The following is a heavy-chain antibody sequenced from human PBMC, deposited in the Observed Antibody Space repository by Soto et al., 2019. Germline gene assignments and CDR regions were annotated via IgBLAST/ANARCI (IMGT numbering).Heavy chain of an antibody. CDR2: ISGSGGST. Sequence: PGGSLRLSCAASGFTFSSYAMSWVRQAPGKGLEWVSAISGSGGSTYYADSVKGRFTISRDNSKNTLYLQMNSLRAEDTAVYYCAKIYGSGSYYRFGSLDVWGQGTTVTVS. V-gene: IGHV3-23*01. D-gene: IGHD3-10*01. CDR1: GFTFSSYA. CDR3: AKIYGSGSYYRFGSLDV. J-gene: IGHJ6*02.